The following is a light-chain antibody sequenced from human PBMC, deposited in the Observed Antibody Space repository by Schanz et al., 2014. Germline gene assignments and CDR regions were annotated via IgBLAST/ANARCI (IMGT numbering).Light chain of an antibody. Sequence: QSALTQPASVSGSPGQSITISCTGTSSDVGGYNYVSWYQQHPGKAPKLMIYDVSNRPSGVSNRFSGSKSGNTASLTISGLQTGDEADYYCGTWDSSLSAVLFGGGTKLTVL. CDR2: DVS. V-gene: IGLV2-14*01. CDR1: SSDVGGYNY. J-gene: IGLJ2*01. CDR3: GTWDSSLSAVL.